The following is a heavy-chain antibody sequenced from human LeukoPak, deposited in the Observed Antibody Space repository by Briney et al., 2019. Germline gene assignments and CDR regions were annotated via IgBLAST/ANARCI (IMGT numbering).Heavy chain of an antibody. J-gene: IGHJ4*02. CDR3: VSPRGFSYGYFDY. CDR2: IYYSKNT. CDR1: GGSISSSSAY. D-gene: IGHD5-18*01. Sequence: SETLSLTCTVSGGSISSSSAYWGWIRQPPGKGLEWIGSIYYSKNTYYNPSLKSRVTISADTSKNQFSLTLGSASATDTAVYYCVSPRGFSYGYFDYWGQGTLVTVSS. V-gene: IGHV4-39*01.